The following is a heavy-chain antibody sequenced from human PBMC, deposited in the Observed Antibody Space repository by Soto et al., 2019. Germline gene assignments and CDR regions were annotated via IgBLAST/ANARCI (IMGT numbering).Heavy chain of an antibody. D-gene: IGHD3-22*01. V-gene: IGHV1-69*13. CDR2: IIPIFGTA. Sequence: GASVKVSCKASGYTFSSYAISWVRQAPGQGLEWMVGIIPIFGTANYAQKFQGRVTITADESTSTAYMELSSLRSEDTAVYYCARDYDSSGYSRRAFGYWGQGTLVTVSS. J-gene: IGHJ4*02. CDR3: ARDYDSSGYSRRAFGY. CDR1: GYTFSSYA.